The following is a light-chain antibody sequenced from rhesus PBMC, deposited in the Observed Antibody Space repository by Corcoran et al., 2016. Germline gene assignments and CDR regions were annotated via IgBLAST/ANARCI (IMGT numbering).Light chain of an antibody. CDR1: SSNIGRNN. V-gene: IGLV1S4*01. J-gene: IGLJ1*01. CDR2: YSN. Sequence: QSVLTQPPSASGAPGQSVTISCSGSSSNIGRNNVYWYQQLPGTAPKLLIYYSNQRPSGVPDRFSGSKSGTSASLAITGLRSEDEADYYCAAWDDSLSSYIFGAGTRLTVL. CDR3: AAWDDSLSSYI.